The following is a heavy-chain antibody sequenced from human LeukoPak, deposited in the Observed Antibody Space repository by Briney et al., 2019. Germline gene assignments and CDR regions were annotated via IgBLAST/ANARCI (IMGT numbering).Heavy chain of an antibody. Sequence: PSETLSLTCTVSGGSISSSSYYWGWIRQPPGKGLEWIGSIYYSGSTYYNPSLKSRVTISVDTSKNQFSLKLSSVTAADTAVYYCARLGGNVVSVIMVEYWGQGTLVTVSS. J-gene: IGHJ4*02. CDR2: IYYSGST. D-gene: IGHD2-21*01. CDR3: ARLGGNVVSVIMVEY. V-gene: IGHV4-39*01. CDR1: GGSISSSSYY.